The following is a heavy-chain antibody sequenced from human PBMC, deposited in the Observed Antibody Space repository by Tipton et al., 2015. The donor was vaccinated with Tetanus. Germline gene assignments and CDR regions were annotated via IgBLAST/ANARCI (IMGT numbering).Heavy chain of an antibody. Sequence: SLRLSCAASGFTFSSYGMHWVRQTPGKGLEWVAVIWYGEPNIYYADSVKGRFTISRDNAKNSLFLEMNSLRADDTAVYYCVSGSALDYWGQGTLITVSS. CDR1: GFTFSSYG. CDR2: IWYGEPNI. J-gene: IGHJ4*02. V-gene: IGHV3-33*01. CDR3: VSGSALDY. D-gene: IGHD6-25*01.